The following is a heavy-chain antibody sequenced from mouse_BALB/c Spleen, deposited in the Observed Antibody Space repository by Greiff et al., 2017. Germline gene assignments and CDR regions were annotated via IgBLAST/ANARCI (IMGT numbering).Heavy chain of an antibody. CDR3: ARGLGPAEDY. V-gene: IGHV3-2*02. Sequence: EVKLQESGPGLVKPSQSLSLTCTVTGYSITSDYAWNWIRQFPGNKLEWMGYISYSGSTSYNPSLKSRISITRDTSKNQFFLQLNSVTTEDTATYYCARGLGPAEDYWGQGTTLTVSS. J-gene: IGHJ2*01. CDR2: ISYSGST. CDR1: GYSITSDYA. D-gene: IGHD4-1*01.